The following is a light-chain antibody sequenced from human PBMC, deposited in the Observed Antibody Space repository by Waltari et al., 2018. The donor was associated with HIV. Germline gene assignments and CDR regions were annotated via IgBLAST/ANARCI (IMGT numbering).Light chain of an antibody. Sequence: SDALTQPPSVSVAPGQTATVTCEGNNIGSKKVPLYQLRPGQAPILVVYEDSDRPSGIPERFSGSKSGSTATLTISRVEDGDEADYFCQVWDSSNDQYVFGTGTQVTVL. CDR3: QVWDSSNDQYV. J-gene: IGLJ1*01. V-gene: IGLV3-21*02. CDR1: NIGSKK. CDR2: EDS.